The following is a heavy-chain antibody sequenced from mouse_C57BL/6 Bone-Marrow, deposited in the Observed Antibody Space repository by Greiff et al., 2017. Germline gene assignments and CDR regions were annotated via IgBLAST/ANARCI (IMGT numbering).Heavy chain of an antibody. D-gene: IGHD2-5*01. J-gene: IGHJ3*01. V-gene: IGHV1-67*01. Sequence: VKLVESGPELVRPGVSVKISCKGSGYTFTDYAMHWVKQSHAKSLEWIGVISPYYGDASYNQKFKDKATMTVDNSSSKAYMELARLTAEDSAVRGRGVTTSWFAYWGQGTLVTVSA. CDR3: GVTTSWFAY. CDR2: ISPYYGDA. CDR1: GYTFTDYA.